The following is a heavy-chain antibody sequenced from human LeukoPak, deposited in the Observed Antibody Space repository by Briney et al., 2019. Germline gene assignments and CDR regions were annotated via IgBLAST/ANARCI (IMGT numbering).Heavy chain of an antibody. CDR3: ARQYSSSWYWDY. Sequence: GGSLRLSCAASGFTFSVYYMSWIRRSPGKGLEWVAYIGSSGSTIFYADSVGGRFTICRDIDKNSLYLHTNSLSAEDAAGYYCARQYSSSWYWDYRGQGTLVTLSS. V-gene: IGHV3-11*04. CDR1: GFTFSVYY. D-gene: IGHD6-13*01. CDR2: IGSSGSTI. J-gene: IGHJ4*02.